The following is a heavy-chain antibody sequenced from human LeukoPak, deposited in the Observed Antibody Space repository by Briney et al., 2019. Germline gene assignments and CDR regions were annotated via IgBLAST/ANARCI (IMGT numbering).Heavy chain of an antibody. J-gene: IGHJ3*02. CDR3: ARDCRYSSSCTDAFDI. Sequence: GGSLRLSCAASGFTFSSYAMHWVRQAPGKGLEWVAVISYDGSNKYYADSVKGRFTISRDNSKNTLYLQMNSLRAEDTAVYYCARDCRYSSSCTDAFDIWGQGTMVTVSS. V-gene: IGHV3-30-3*01. CDR1: GFTFSSYA. CDR2: ISYDGSNK. D-gene: IGHD6-13*01.